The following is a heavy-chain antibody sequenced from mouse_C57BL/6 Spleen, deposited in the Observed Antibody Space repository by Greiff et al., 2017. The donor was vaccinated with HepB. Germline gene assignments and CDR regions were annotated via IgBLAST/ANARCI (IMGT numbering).Heavy chain of an antibody. CDR2: INYDGSST. CDR3: ARDPYYYGSSYGYFDV. Sequence: EVQLVESAGGLVQPGSSMKLSCTASGFTFSDYYMAWVRQVPEKGLEWVANINYDGSSTYYLDSLKSRFIISRDNAKNILYLQMSSLKSEDTATYYCARDPYYYGSSYGYFDVWGTGTTVTVSS. J-gene: IGHJ1*03. CDR1: GFTFSDYY. D-gene: IGHD1-1*01. V-gene: IGHV5-16*01.